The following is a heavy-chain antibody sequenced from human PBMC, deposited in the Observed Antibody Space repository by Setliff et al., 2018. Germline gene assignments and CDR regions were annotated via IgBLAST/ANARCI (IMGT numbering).Heavy chain of an antibody. D-gene: IGHD2-2*01. Sequence: SVKVSCKASGGSFSSYAIIWVRQAPGQGLELMGGIIPAFTTANYAPNFHDRLRVTADESTSTAYMELSSLRSDDTAVYYCEVVPAAMGGYDLYYFDYWGQGTLVTVSS. J-gene: IGHJ4*02. CDR2: IIPAFTTA. V-gene: IGHV1-69*13. CDR1: GGSFSSYA. CDR3: EVVPAAMGGYDLYYFDY.